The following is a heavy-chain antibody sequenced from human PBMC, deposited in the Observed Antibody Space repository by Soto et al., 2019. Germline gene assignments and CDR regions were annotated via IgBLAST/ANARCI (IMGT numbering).Heavy chain of an antibody. D-gene: IGHD6-13*01. CDR2: IRWSDGST. V-gene: IGHV3-23*01. Sequence: GGSLRLSSAASGFTFSSYAMSWVRQAPGKGLEWVSAIRWSDGSTYYADSMKGRITITRDNSKNTLYLQMNSLRAEDTAVYYCAKGEAEAGRYDYWGQGTRVTVSS. CDR1: GFTFSSYA. CDR3: AKGEAEAGRYDY. J-gene: IGHJ4*02.